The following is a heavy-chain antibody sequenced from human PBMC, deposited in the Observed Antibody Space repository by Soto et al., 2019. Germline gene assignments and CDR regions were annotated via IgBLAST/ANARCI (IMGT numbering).Heavy chain of an antibody. D-gene: IGHD3-3*01. CDR3: AKHDFWSLYNTGLDS. CDR1: GFTFTSYA. V-gene: IGHV3-23*01. J-gene: IGHJ4*02. Sequence: PGGSLSLSCSASGFTFTSYAMSWVRQAPGKGLEWVSGISGSGGDTKSADSVKGRFTISRDNFKNMLYLQMNSLRAEDTAVYYCAKHDFWSLYNTGLDSWGQGTRVTVSS. CDR2: ISGSGGDT.